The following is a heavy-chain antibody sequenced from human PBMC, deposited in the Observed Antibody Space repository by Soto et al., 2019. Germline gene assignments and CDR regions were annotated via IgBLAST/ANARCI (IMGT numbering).Heavy chain of an antibody. Sequence: QAQLVESGGGVVQPGRSLRLSCAASGFTFSNYGMHWVRQAPGKGLGWVAIIWYDGSNKYYADSVKGRFTISRDNSENTLYLKMNSLRAEDTAVYYCARDRYSSGWYDLDYWGQGTLVTVSS. D-gene: IGHD6-19*01. CDR3: ARDRYSSGWYDLDY. CDR2: IWYDGSNK. V-gene: IGHV3-33*01. J-gene: IGHJ4*02. CDR1: GFTFSNYG.